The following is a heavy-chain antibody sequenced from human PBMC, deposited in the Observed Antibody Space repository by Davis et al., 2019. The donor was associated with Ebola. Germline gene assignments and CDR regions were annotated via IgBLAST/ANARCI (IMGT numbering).Heavy chain of an antibody. J-gene: IGHJ6*03. V-gene: IGHV3-23*01. D-gene: IGHD2-15*01. Sequence: PGGSLRLSCVASEFTFSNFAMSWVRQAPGKGLEWVSGLGDRGINTFYTDSVKGRFTISRDNSRNTLYLQMNSLRDEDTAVYYCARYCSGNTCFLDLTYMDVWGKGTTVSVSS. CDR3: ARYCSGNTCFLDLTYMDV. CDR2: LGDRGINT. CDR1: EFTFSNFA.